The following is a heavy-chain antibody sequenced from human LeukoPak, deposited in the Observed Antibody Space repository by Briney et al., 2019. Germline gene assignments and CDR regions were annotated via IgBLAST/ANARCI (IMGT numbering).Heavy chain of an antibody. Sequence: GGSLRLSCAASGFTFSNYAMSWVRQAPGKGLEWVSVISGSGGSTYYVDSVQGRFTIARDNSKNTLFLQMDSLRAEDTAVYYCAKGGFGRPFDYWGQGTLVTVSS. CDR1: GFTFSNYA. CDR2: ISGSGGST. D-gene: IGHD3-10*01. V-gene: IGHV3-23*01. J-gene: IGHJ4*02. CDR3: AKGGFGRPFDY.